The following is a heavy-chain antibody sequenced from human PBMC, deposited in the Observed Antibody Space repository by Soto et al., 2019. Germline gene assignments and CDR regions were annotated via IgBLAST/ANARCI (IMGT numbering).Heavy chain of an antibody. Sequence: QVQLVESGGGVVQPGRSLRLSCAASGFTFSNYAIHWVRQAPGKGLEWVAVISYDGINKYYADSVKGRFSIFRDNSKNTVYLPMNILKAEDTAVYYCARDQNPSGTYQGIFASWGQGTLVTVSS. V-gene: IGHV3-30-3*01. J-gene: IGHJ4*02. CDR3: ARDQNPSGTYQGIFAS. CDR1: GFTFSNYA. D-gene: IGHD1-26*01. CDR2: ISYDGINK.